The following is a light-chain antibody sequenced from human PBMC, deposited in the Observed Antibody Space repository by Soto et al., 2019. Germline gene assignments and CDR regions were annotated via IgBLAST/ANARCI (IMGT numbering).Light chain of an antibody. Sequence: DIQVTQSPPTLSASVGDRVTITCRASQTISTWMAWYQQKPGKAPKLLVYDASTLQSGVASRFSGSGAGTEFTLIISRLQPDDSATYYCQQYTNTNKPWMFGQATKVDIK. J-gene: IGKJ1*01. CDR3: QQYTNTNKPWM. CDR2: DAS. CDR1: QTISTW. V-gene: IGKV1-5*01.